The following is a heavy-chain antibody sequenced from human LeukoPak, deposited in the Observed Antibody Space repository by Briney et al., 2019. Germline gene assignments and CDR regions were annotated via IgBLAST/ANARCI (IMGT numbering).Heavy chain of an antibody. Sequence: PGGSLRLSCAASGFTFSNCAMSWVRQGPGKGLEWVSSISGSGGSTDYADSVKGRFTISRDNSKNTLYLQMSTLRVEDTAVYYCAMKGGCNGHAPFDYWGQGTLVTVSS. CDR3: AMKGGCNGHAPFDY. D-gene: IGHD3-16*01. J-gene: IGHJ4*02. V-gene: IGHV3-23*01. CDR2: ISGSGGST. CDR1: GFTFSNCA.